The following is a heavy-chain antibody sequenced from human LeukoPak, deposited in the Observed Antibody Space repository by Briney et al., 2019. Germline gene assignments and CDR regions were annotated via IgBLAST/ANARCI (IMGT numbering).Heavy chain of an antibody. CDR3: ARLGHDSNGYYYLFDS. Sequence: SETLSLTCTVSGGSISSSSYYWDWLREPPGKGLEWIGSMFYSGSTYYNPSLKSRLPISEDTSKNQFSLELSSVTAAHTGVFYCARLGHDSNGYYYLFDSWGQGTLVTVSS. D-gene: IGHD3-22*01. CDR1: GGSISSSSYY. J-gene: IGHJ5*01. V-gene: IGHV4-39*01. CDR2: MFYSGST.